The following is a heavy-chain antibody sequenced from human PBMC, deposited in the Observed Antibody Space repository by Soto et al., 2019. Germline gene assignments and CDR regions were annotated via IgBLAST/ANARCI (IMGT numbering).Heavy chain of an antibody. V-gene: IGHV3-23*01. D-gene: IGHD2-15*01. Sequence: EVQLLESGGGLVQPGGSLRLSCVASEFTFSNYAMNWVRQAPGEGPEWVSLISSSGGTTYYADSVKGRLSISRDNSKNTLYLQMNSLRVEDTAIYFCARDIQGRGATSGDDAFDIWGQGTMVTVSS. CDR3: ARDIQGRGATSGDDAFDI. CDR2: ISSSGGTT. J-gene: IGHJ3*02. CDR1: EFTFSNYA.